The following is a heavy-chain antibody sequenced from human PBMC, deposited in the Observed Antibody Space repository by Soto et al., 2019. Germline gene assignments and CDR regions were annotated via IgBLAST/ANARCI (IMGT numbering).Heavy chain of an antibody. Sequence: GGSLRLSCAASGFTFSSYAMSWVRQAPGKGLEWVSAISGSGGSTYHADSVKGRFTISRDNSKNTLYLQMNSLRAEDTAVYYCAKDPGGYDPYCGGDCYSDFDYWGQGTLVTVSS. J-gene: IGHJ4*02. D-gene: IGHD2-21*02. CDR3: AKDPGGYDPYCGGDCYSDFDY. V-gene: IGHV3-23*01. CDR2: ISGSGGST. CDR1: GFTFSSYA.